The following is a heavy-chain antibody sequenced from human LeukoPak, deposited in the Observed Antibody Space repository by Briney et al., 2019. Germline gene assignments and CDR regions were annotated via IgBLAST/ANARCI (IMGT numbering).Heavy chain of an antibody. Sequence: SETLSLTCAVYGGSFSGYYWSWIRQPLGKGLEWIGEINHSGSTNYNPSLKSRVTISVDTSKNQFSLKLSSVTAADTAVYYCARAAAGPFDYWGQGTLVTVSS. CDR1: GGSFSGYY. D-gene: IGHD6-13*01. CDR2: INHSGST. V-gene: IGHV4-34*01. CDR3: ARAAAGPFDY. J-gene: IGHJ4*02.